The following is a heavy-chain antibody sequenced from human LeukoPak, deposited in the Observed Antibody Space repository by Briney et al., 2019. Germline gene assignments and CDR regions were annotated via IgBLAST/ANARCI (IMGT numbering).Heavy chain of an antibody. Sequence: SETLSLTCTVSGGSISSSSYYWGWIRQPPGKGLEWIGSIYYSGSTYYHPSLKSRVTISVDTSKNQFSLKLSSVTAADTAVYYCARDPGYSYGYLSCGGVCWFDPWGQGTLVTVSS. D-gene: IGHD5-18*01. J-gene: IGHJ5*02. V-gene: IGHV4-39*07. CDR1: GGSISSSSYY. CDR2: IYYSGST. CDR3: ARDPGYSYGYLSCGGVCWFDP.